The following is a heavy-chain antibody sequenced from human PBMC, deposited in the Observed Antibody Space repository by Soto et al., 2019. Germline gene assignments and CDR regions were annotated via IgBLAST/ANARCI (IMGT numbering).Heavy chain of an antibody. J-gene: IGHJ5*02. CDR2: IYYSGST. CDR1: VGSISSYY. V-gene: IGHV4-59*08. D-gene: IGHD3-22*01. CDR3: ARRTRYYDSSGYFNWFDP. Sequence: PSETLSLTCTVSVGSISSYYWSWIRQPPGKGLEWIGYIYYSGSTNYNPSLKSRVTISVDTSKNQFSLKLSSVTAADTAVYYCARRTRYYDSSGYFNWFDPWGQGTLVTVSS.